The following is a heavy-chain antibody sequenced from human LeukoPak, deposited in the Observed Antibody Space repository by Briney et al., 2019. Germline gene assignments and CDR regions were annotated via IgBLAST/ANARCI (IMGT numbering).Heavy chain of an antibody. J-gene: IGHJ4*02. CDR1: GYTFINYD. CDR2: MNSNTGNT. Sequence: ASVKVSCKASGYTFINYDIMWVRQATGQGLEWMGWMNSNTGNTGYAQRFQGRVTMTRDTSRSTAYMELSSLGSEDTAVYYCTRGRGGTIDRGHMDYWGQGTLVTVSS. CDR3: TRGRGGTIDRGHMDY. D-gene: IGHD1-1*01. V-gene: IGHV1-8*01.